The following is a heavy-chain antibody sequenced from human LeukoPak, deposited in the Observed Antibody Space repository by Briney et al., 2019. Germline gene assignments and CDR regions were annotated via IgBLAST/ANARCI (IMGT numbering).Heavy chain of an antibody. CDR3: ASLEGGGYYDSSGYGY. J-gene: IGHJ4*02. D-gene: IGHD3-22*01. CDR1: GFTFSSYW. Sequence: GSLRLSCAASGFTFSSYWMHWVRQAPGKGLVWVSRINSDGSSTSYADSVKGRFTISSDNAKNTLYLQMNSLRAEDTAVYYCASLEGGGYYDSSGYGYWGQGTLVTVSS. CDR2: INSDGSST. V-gene: IGHV3-74*01.